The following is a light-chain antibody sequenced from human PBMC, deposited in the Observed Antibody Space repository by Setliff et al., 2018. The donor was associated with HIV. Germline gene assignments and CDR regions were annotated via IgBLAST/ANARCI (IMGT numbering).Light chain of an antibody. V-gene: IGLV2-14*01. CDR2: EVT. CDR3: SSYTSTYTLYV. J-gene: IGLJ1*01. Sequence: QSALTQPASVSGSPGQSITISCTGTSSDVGGYNYVSWYQHRPGKAPKLMIYEVTNRPSGVSTRFSGSKSGNTASLTISGLQAEDDANYYCSSYTSTYTLYVFGTGTKVTVL. CDR1: SSDVGGYNY.